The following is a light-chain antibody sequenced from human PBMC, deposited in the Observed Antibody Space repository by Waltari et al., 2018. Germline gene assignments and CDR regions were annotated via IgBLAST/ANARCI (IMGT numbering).Light chain of an antibody. CDR1: SRDVGGYDH. CDR3: SSYTSINTPYVV. CDR2: EVT. Sequence: QPALTQPASVSGSPGPSITISCPGTSRDVGGYDHFPWYPCRPGKAPPLILYEVTNRPSGVSYRYSGSKSDNTASLSISALHPEDEVDYYCSSYTSINTPYVVFGGGTKLTVL. J-gene: IGLJ2*01. V-gene: IGLV2-14*01.